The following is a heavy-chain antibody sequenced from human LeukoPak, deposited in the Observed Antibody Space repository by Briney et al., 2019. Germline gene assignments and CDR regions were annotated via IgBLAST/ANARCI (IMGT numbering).Heavy chain of an antibody. CDR3: ARSLYGDYGY. J-gene: IGHJ4*02. CDR1: GYGFTSYA. CDR2: IIPILGIA. Sequence: ASVKVSCKASGYGFTSYAISWVRQAPGQGLEWMGRIIPILGIANYAQKFQGRVTITADKSTSTAYMELSSLRSEDTAVYYCARSLYGDYGYWGQGTLVTVSS. D-gene: IGHD4-17*01. V-gene: IGHV1-69*04.